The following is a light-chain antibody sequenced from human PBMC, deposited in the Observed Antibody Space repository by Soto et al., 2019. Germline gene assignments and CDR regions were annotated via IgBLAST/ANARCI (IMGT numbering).Light chain of an antibody. CDR3: QQYSDWPPDYT. CDR1: QSVGSK. Sequence: EIVMTQSPATLSVSPGEGATLSCRASQSVGSKLAWYQHKPGQAPRLLICGVSTRANGVPARFSGSGSGTDFSLTISSLESEDIAVYYCQQYSDWPPDYTSGQGTKLEIK. J-gene: IGKJ2*01. CDR2: GVS. V-gene: IGKV3-15*01.